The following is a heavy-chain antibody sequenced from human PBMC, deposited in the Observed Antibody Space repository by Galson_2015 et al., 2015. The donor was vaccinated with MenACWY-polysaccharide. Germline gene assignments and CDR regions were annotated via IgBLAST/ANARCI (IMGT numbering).Heavy chain of an antibody. CDR3: GTRSVNYFHMDV. CDR2: ISHNENT. D-gene: IGHD6-19*01. CDR1: GDSISSNNW. Sequence: SETLSLTCAVSGDSISSNNWWTWVRQPPGTGLEWIGEISHNENTIYNPSLKSRVSIPLDKSKNQFSLNLSSVTAADTAVYYCGTRSVNYFHMDVWGKGTTVTVSS. V-gene: IGHV4-4*02. J-gene: IGHJ6*03.